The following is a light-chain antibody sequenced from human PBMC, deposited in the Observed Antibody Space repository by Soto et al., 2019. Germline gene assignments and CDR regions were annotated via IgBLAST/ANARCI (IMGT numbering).Light chain of an antibody. CDR1: QSISSW. J-gene: IGKJ4*01. CDR2: AAS. Sequence: DIQMTQSPSSVSASVGDRVTITCRASQSISSWLAWYQQKSGKAPKLLISAASSLQSGVPSRFSGSGSGTEFTLTISSLQQEDFATSFCKQTNRVLGITFGGGTKVEIK. V-gene: IGKV1-12*01. CDR3: KQTNRVLGIT.